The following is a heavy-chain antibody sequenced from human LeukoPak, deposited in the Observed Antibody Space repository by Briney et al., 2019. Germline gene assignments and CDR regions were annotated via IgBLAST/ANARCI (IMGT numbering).Heavy chain of an antibody. Sequence: GGSLRLSCTVFGFTFGDYAMSWFRQAPGKGLEWVGFIRSKAYGGTTEYAASVKGRFTISRDDSKSIAYLQMNSLKTEDTAVYYCTRGGGYSNYFWFDPWGQGTLVTVSS. V-gene: IGHV3-49*03. D-gene: IGHD4-11*01. CDR2: IRSKAYGGTT. CDR1: GFTFGDYA. J-gene: IGHJ5*02. CDR3: TRGGGYSNYFWFDP.